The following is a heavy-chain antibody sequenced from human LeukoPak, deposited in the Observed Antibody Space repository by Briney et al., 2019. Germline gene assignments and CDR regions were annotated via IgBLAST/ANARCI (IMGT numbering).Heavy chain of an antibody. D-gene: IGHD3-22*01. J-gene: IGHJ4*02. CDR1: GLTFSSYA. CDR3: AKVRGYYYDSSDDY. V-gene: IGHV3-23*01. CDR2: ISGGGDNT. Sequence: GASLRLSCVASGLTFSSYAMTWVRQAPGKGLNWASAISGGGDNTHYADSVKGRFTISRDNSKNTLYLQMNSLRAEDTAVYYCAKVRGYYYDSSDDYWGQGTLVTVSS.